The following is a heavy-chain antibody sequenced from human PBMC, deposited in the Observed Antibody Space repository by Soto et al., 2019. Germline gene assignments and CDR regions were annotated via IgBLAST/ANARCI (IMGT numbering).Heavy chain of an antibody. Sequence: SETLSLTCTVSGGSVSSGSYYWGWIRQPPGKGLEWIGDIYYSGSTNYNPSLKSRVTISVDTSKNQFSLKLSSVTAADTAVYYCARADIVVVPAAMMGENWFDPWRQGTRVTVSS. CDR1: GGSVSSGSYY. D-gene: IGHD2-2*01. CDR2: IYYSGST. J-gene: IGHJ5*02. CDR3: ARADIVVVPAAMMGENWFDP. V-gene: IGHV4-61*01.